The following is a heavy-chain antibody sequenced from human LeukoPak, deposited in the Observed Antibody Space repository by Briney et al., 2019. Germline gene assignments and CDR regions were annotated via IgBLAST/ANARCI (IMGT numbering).Heavy chain of an antibody. CDR3: TRDIGYYDTSPAFDY. V-gene: IGHV3-30-3*01. Sequence: PGRSLTLSCAPSGLPFSSYAMHWVRQAPGKGLEWVAVISYDGGIYYYADSVKGRFTISRDNSKNTLYLQMNSLRSEDTAVYYCTRDIGYYDTSPAFDYWGQGTLVTVSS. J-gene: IGHJ4*02. CDR1: GLPFSSYA. CDR2: ISYDGGIY. D-gene: IGHD3-22*01.